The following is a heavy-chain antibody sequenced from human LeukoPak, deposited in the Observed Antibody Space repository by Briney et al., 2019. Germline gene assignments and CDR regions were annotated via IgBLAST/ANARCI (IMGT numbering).Heavy chain of an antibody. CDR1: GYTFTGYY. Sequence: ASVKVPCKASGYTFTGYYMHWVRQAPGQGLEWMGRINPNSGGTNYAQKFQGRVTMTRDTSISTAYMELSRLRSDDTAVYYWARDIEYSSSFDYWGQGTLVTVSS. J-gene: IGHJ4*02. V-gene: IGHV1-2*06. CDR3: ARDIEYSSSFDY. D-gene: IGHD6-6*01. CDR2: INPNSGGT.